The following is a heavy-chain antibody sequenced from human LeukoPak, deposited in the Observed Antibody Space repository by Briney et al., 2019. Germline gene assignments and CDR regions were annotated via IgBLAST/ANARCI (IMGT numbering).Heavy chain of an antibody. V-gene: IGHV3-30*02. CDR2: IRYDGSNK. D-gene: IGHD3-10*01. J-gene: IGHJ4*02. CDR1: GFTFSSYG. CDR3: AKLLTVWFGEAHDY. Sequence: PGGSLRLSCAASGFTFSSYGMHWVRQAPGKGLEWVAFIRYDGSNKYYADSVKGRFTISRDNSKNTLYLQMNSLRAEDTAVYYCAKLLTVWFGEAHDYWGQGTLVTVSS.